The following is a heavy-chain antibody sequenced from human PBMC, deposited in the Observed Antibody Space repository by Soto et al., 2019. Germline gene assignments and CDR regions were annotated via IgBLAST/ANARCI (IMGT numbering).Heavy chain of an antibody. CDR1: GFTFTIYA. CDR3: AKARGAMVRGAAFYFDY. J-gene: IGHJ4*02. D-gene: IGHD3-10*01. Sequence: GGSLRLSCAASGFTFTIYAMSWVRQAPGKGLEWVSAITGSGGSTYYADSVKGRFTISRDNSKNTLYLQMNSLRAEDTAVYYCAKARGAMVRGAAFYFDYWGQGTLVTVSS. CDR2: ITGSGGST. V-gene: IGHV3-23*01.